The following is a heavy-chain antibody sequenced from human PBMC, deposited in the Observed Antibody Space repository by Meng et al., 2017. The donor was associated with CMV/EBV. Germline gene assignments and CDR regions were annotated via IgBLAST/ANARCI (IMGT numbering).Heavy chain of an antibody. CDR3: ARADIVVVPAAPRFRYYYYGMDV. J-gene: IGHJ6*02. Sequence: SVKVSCKASGGTFSSYAISWVRQAPGQGLEWMGGIIPIFGTANYAQKFQGRATITTDESTSTAYMELSSLRSEDTAVYYCARADIVVVPAAPRFRYYYYGMDVWGQGTTVTVSS. CDR2: IIPIFGTA. V-gene: IGHV1-69*05. D-gene: IGHD2-2*01. CDR1: GGTFSSYA.